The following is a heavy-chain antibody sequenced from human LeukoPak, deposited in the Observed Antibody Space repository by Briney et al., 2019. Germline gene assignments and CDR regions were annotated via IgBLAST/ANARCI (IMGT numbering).Heavy chain of an antibody. Sequence: ASVKVSCKASGYTFTGYYMHWVRQAPGQGLEWMGWINPNSGGTNYAQKFQGRVTMTRDTSISTAYMELSRLRSDDTAVYYCAASPWSGWYGYYYGMDVWGQGTTVTVSS. CDR3: AASPWSGWYGYYYGMDV. CDR2: INPNSGGT. CDR1: GYTFTGYY. V-gene: IGHV1-2*02. D-gene: IGHD6-19*01. J-gene: IGHJ6*02.